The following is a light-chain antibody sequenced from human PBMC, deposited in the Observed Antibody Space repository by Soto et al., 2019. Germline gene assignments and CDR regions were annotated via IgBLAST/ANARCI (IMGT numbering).Light chain of an antibody. CDR3: QQSYSTPQVT. CDR1: QGIGNN. CDR2: GTS. V-gene: IGKV1-39*01. Sequence: DIQMTQSPSSLFASVGDRVTIACRASQGIGNNLGWYQQKPGKAPQRLIYGTSNLQTGVPSRFSGSGSGTEFTLTISSLQPEDFATYYCQQSYSTPQVTFGQGTRLDI. J-gene: IGKJ5*01.